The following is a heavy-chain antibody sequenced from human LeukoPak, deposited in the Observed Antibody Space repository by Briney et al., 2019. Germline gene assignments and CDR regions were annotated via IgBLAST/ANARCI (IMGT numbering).Heavy chain of an antibody. J-gene: IGHJ4*02. Sequence: PGGSLRLSCAASGFTFSSYWMSWVRQAPGKGLEWVGNIKQDGSEKWYVDSVEGRFTMSRDNAQNSLFLQMNSLRVEDTAVYYCARVGFSSGYYTGLGDWGQGTLVTVSS. V-gene: IGHV3-7*01. CDR1: GFTFSSYW. D-gene: IGHD3-3*01. CDR2: IKQDGSEK. CDR3: ARVGFSSGYYTGLGD.